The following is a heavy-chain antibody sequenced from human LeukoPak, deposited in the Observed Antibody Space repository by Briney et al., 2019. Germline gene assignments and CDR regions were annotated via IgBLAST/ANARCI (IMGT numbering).Heavy chain of an antibody. CDR3: ARVTFTDDAFDI. J-gene: IGHJ3*02. D-gene: IGHD1-20*01. Sequence: GATVKVSCEASGYTFTSYGISWVRQAPGQGLEWMGWISAYNGNTNYAQKLQGRVTMTTDTSTSTAYMELRSLRSDDTAVYYCARVTFTDDAFDIWGQGTMVTVSS. CDR1: GYTFTSYG. V-gene: IGHV1-18*01. CDR2: ISAYNGNT.